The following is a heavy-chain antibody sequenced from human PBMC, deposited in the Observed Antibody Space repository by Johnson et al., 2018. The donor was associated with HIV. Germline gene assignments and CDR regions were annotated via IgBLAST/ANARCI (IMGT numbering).Heavy chain of an antibody. D-gene: IGHD3-3*01. V-gene: IGHV3-30-3*01. CDR2: MSYDGSK. CDR1: GVTFSTYA. J-gene: IGHJ3*02. Sequence: VQLVESGGGGVQPGRSLRLSCVVSGVTFSTYAMHWVRQAPGKGLEWVAVMSYDGSKYYADSVKGRFTISRDNAKNSLYLQMNSLRAEDTALYYCAKDIRDFWSCWNDAFDIWGQGTMVTVSS. CDR3: AKDIRDFWSCWNDAFDI.